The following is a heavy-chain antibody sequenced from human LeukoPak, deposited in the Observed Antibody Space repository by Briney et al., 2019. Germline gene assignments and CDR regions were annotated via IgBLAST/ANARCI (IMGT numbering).Heavy chain of an antibody. CDR2: IYTSGST. J-gene: IGHJ5*02. CDR3: AREVVPAAISVAAATGGWFDP. Sequence: SETLSLTCTVSGGSISSYYWSWIRQPPGKGLEWIGYIYTSGSTNYNPSLKSRVTISVDTSKNQFSLKLSSVTAADTAVYYCAREVVPAAISVAAATGGWFDPWGQGTLVTVSS. D-gene: IGHD2-2*02. CDR1: GGSISSYY. V-gene: IGHV4-4*09.